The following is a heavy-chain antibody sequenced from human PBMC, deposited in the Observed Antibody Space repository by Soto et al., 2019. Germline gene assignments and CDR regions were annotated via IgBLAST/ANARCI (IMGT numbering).Heavy chain of an antibody. CDR2: IIPIFGTA. CDR3: ARGSIVVVTAIPSLYYFDY. D-gene: IGHD2-21*02. J-gene: IGHJ4*02. V-gene: IGHV1-69*12. CDR1: GGTFSSYA. Sequence: QVQLVQSGAEVKKPGSSVKVSCKASGGTFSSYAISWVRQAPGQGLEWMGGIIPIFGTANYAQKFQGRVTSTADESRSTAYMELSSLRSEDTAVYYCARGSIVVVTAIPSLYYFDYWGQGTLVTVSS.